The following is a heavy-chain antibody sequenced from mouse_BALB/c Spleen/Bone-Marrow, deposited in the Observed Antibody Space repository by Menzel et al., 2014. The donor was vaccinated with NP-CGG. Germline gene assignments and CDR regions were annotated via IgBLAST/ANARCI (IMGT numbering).Heavy chain of an antibody. V-gene: IGHV5-9-2*01. CDR3: ARHAYYDQTEVSFVY. Sequence: EVKLVESGGGLVKSGGSLKLSCAASGFSFNSYGMSWVRQTPEKRLEWVATISGGGSYTFYPDSVKGRFTISRDNAKNNLYLQLSSLRSEDTALYYCARHAYYDQTEVSFVYWGQGTLVTVPA. CDR2: ISGGGSYT. D-gene: IGHD2-4*01. CDR1: GFSFNSYG. J-gene: IGHJ3*01.